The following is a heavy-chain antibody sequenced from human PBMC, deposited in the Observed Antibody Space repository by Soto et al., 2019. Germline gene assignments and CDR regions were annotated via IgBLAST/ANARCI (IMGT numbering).Heavy chain of an antibody. J-gene: IGHJ4*02. Sequence: SVKVSCKASGGTFSSYAISWVRQAPGQGLEWMGGIIPIFGTANYAQKFQGRVTITADESTSTAYMELSSLRSEDTAVYYCASSISSGGECYSDFDYWGQGTLVTVSS. CDR1: GGTFSSYA. D-gene: IGHD2-21*01. CDR3: ASSISSGGECYSDFDY. V-gene: IGHV1-69*13. CDR2: IIPIFGTA.